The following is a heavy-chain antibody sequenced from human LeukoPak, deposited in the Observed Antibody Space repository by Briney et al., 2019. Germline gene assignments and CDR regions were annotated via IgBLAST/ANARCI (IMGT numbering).Heavy chain of an antibody. CDR1: GFTFRSYW. Sequence: PGGSLRLSCAASGFTFRSYWMSWVRQAPGKGLEWVANIKEDGSEKYYVDSVKGRFTISRDSAKNSLYLQMNSLRAEDTAVYYCARAGGSTVCHSDYWGQGTLVTVSS. CDR3: ARAGGSTVCHSDY. J-gene: IGHJ4*02. V-gene: IGHV3-7*01. CDR2: IKEDGSEK. D-gene: IGHD4-17*01.